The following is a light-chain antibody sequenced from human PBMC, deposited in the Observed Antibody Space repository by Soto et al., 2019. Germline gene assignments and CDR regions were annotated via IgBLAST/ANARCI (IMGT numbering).Light chain of an antibody. CDR1: SSDVGSYNY. J-gene: IGLJ2*01. Sequence: QSALTQPASVSGSPGHSITVSCTGSSSDVGSYNYVSWYQQHPGKGPKLMIYDVTNRPSGVSDRFSGSKSGNTASLTISGLQAEDEADYYCSSYTSSGSFLFGGGTQLTVL. V-gene: IGLV2-14*03. CDR2: DVT. CDR3: SSYTSSGSFL.